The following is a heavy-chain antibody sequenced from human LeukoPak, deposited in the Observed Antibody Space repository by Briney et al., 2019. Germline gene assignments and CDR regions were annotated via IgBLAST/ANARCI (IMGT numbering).Heavy chain of an antibody. Sequence: ESGPTLVKPTQTLTLTFSFSGFSLSTSGVAVGWIRQPPGKALEWLALIYWDDDKDYSPSLKSRLTITKDTSKNQVVLTMTNMDPVDTATYFCVHSKPSVWTFDYHNSGYYYFDYWGQGSLVTASS. CDR2: IYWDDDK. V-gene: IGHV2-5*02. CDR3: VHSKPSVWTFDYHNSGYYYFDY. J-gene: IGHJ4*02. CDR1: GFSLSTSGVA. D-gene: IGHD3-22*01.